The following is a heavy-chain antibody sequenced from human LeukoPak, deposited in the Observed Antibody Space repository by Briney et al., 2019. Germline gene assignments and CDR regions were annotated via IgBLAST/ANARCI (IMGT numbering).Heavy chain of an antibody. CDR3: ARRSIAVAGTRFGDYYYYGMDV. Sequence: ESLKMSSDGSGDGLSSYVNGCGRQMIGKNLEWMGIIYPGDSDTRYSPSFQGQVTISADKSISTAYLQWSSLKASDTAMYYCARRSIAVAGTRFGDYYYYGMDVWGQGTTVTVSS. D-gene: IGHD6-19*01. J-gene: IGHJ6*02. CDR2: IYPGDSDT. V-gene: IGHV5-51*01. CDR1: GDGLSSYV.